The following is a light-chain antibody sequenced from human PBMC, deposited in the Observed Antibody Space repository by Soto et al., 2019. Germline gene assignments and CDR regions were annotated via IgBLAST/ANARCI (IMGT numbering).Light chain of an antibody. V-gene: IGKV3-20*01. Sequence: EIVLTQSPGTLSLSPGERATLSCRASQSVSSSYLAWYQQKPGQAPRLLIYGASSRATGIPDRFSGSGSGTDFTLTISRLEPEDFAVYYCQQYGRTFGQGPKVE. J-gene: IGKJ1*01. CDR2: GAS. CDR1: QSVSSSY. CDR3: QQYGRT.